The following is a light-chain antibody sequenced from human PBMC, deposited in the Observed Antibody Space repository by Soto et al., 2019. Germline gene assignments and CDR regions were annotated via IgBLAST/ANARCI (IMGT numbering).Light chain of an antibody. V-gene: IGLV4-69*01. CDR3: QSCGTDIVRV. Sequence: QSVLTQSPSASASLGASVKLTCTLSSGHSSYAIAWHQQQPEKGHRYLMKLNIDGSHSKGDVIPDRFSGSSSGAARFLTISSRQAEDEADYYCQSCGTDIVRVFGGGTKLTVL. J-gene: IGLJ2*01. CDR1: SGHSSYA. CDR2: LNIDGSH.